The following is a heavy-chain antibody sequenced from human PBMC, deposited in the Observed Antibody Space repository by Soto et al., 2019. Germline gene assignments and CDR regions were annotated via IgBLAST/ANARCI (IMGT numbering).Heavy chain of an antibody. CDR3: ARRGYFDY. J-gene: IGHJ4*02. CDR1: GGSISSYY. Sequence: SETLSLTCTVSGGSISSYYWTWIRQPPGKGLEWIGSIYNSGTTNYNPSLKSRVTISVETSKNQFSLKLSSVTAADTAVYYCARRGYFDYWGQGTXVTVSS. V-gene: IGHV4-59*08. CDR2: IYNSGTT.